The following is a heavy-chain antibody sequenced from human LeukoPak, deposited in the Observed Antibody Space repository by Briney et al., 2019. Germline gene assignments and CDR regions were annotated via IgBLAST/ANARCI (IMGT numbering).Heavy chain of an antibody. J-gene: IGHJ3*02. CDR3: ATNSGVYYGSGSFWAFDI. V-gene: IGHV4-30-2*01. CDR2: IYHSGST. Sequence: SQTLSLTCAVSGGSISSGGYSWSWIRQPPGKGLEWIGYIYHSGSTYYNPSLKSRVTISVDRSKNQFSLKLSSVTAADTAVYYCATNSGVYYGSGSFWAFDIXGQGTMVTVSS. D-gene: IGHD3-10*01. CDR1: GGSISSGGYS.